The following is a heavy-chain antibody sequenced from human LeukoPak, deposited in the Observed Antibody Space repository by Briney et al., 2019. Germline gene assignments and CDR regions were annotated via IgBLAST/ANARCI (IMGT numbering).Heavy chain of an antibody. CDR1: GFTFSSYA. V-gene: IGHV3-23*01. CDR3: AKDGVVVAAYFFDY. CDR2: MSGSGGST. Sequence: QTGGSLRLSCAASGFTFSSYAMSWVRQAPGKGLEWVSAMSGSGGSTYYADSVKGRFTISRDNSKNTLYLQMNSLRAEDTAVYYCAKDGVVVAAYFFDYWGQGTLVTVSS. D-gene: IGHD2-15*01. J-gene: IGHJ4*02.